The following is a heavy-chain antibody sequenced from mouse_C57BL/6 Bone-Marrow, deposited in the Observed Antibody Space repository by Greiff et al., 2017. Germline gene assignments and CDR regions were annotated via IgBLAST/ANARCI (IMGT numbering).Heavy chain of an antibody. J-gene: IGHJ4*01. CDR3: ARTRYYSNSYAMDY. Sequence: QVQLKQSGAELVRPGASVKMSCKASGYTFTSYNMHWVKQTPRQGLEWIGDIYPGNGDTSYNQKFKGKATLTVDKSSSTAYMQLSSLTSEDSAVYFCARTRYYSNSYAMDYWGQGASVTVSS. CDR1: GYTFTSYN. V-gene: IGHV1-12*01. D-gene: IGHD2-5*01. CDR2: IYPGNGDT.